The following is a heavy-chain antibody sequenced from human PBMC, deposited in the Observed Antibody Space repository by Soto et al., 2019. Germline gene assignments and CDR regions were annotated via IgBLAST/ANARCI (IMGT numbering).Heavy chain of an antibody. J-gene: IGHJ5*02. Sequence: GGSLRLSCAASGFTFSSYAMHWVRQAPGKGLEWVAVISYDGSNKYYADSVKGRFTISRDNSKNTLYLQMNSLRAEDTAVYYCARDSGVAATPMDWFDPWGQGTLVTVSS. V-gene: IGHV3-30-3*01. D-gene: IGHD2-15*01. CDR3: ARDSGVAATPMDWFDP. CDR2: ISYDGSNK. CDR1: GFTFSSYA.